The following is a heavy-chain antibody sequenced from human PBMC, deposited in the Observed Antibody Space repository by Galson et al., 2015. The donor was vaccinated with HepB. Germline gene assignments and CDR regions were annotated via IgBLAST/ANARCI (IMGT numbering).Heavy chain of an antibody. J-gene: IGHJ3*02. CDR3: AKGVAAAGTLGPADI. V-gene: IGHV3-30*18. Sequence: SLRLSCAASGFTFSSYGMHWVRQAPGKGLEWVAVISYDGSNKYYADSVKGRFTISRDNSKNTLYLQMNSLRAEDTAVYYCAKGVAAAGTLGPADIWGQGTMVTVSS. CDR2: ISYDGSNK. CDR1: GFTFSSYG. D-gene: IGHD6-13*01.